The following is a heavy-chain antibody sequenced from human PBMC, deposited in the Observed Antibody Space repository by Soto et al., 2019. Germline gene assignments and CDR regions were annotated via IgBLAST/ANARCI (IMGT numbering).Heavy chain of an antibody. CDR3: ARDDTFSTRYSSSGFDP. V-gene: IGHV3-33*01. Sequence: GGSLRLSCAASGFTFSSYGMHWVRQAPGKGLGWVAVIWYDGSNKYYADSVKGRFTISRDNSKNTLYLQMNSLRAEDTAVYYCARDDTFSTRYSSSGFDPWGQGTLVTVSS. CDR2: IWYDGSNK. D-gene: IGHD6-6*01. J-gene: IGHJ5*02. CDR1: GFTFSSYG.